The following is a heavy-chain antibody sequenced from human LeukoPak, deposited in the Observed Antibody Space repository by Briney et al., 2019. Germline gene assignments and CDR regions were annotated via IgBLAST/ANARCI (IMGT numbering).Heavy chain of an antibody. CDR3: ARAGYFDWLLDY. Sequence: GGSLRLSCAASGFTFSSYWMHWVRQAPGKGLVWVSRINSDGSSTSYADSVKGRFTISRDNAKNTLYLQMNSLRAEDTAVYYCARAGYFDWLLDYWGQGTLVTASS. J-gene: IGHJ4*02. CDR2: INSDGSST. V-gene: IGHV3-74*01. D-gene: IGHD3-9*01. CDR1: GFTFSSYW.